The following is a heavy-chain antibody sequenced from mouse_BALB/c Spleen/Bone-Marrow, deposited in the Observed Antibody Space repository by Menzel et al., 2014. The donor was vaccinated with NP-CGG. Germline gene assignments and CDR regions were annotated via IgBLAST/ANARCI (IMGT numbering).Heavy chain of an antibody. CDR3: SKDGGYDYSYYFDY. Sequence: EVHLVESGGGLVKPGGSLKLSCAASGFTFSSYSMSWVRQTPEKRLEWVATISSGGHYTYYPDSVKGRFTISRDNAKSTLYLRMSSLKSEDTAMYYCSKDGGYDYSYYFDYWVQGTTLTVSS. D-gene: IGHD2-4*01. CDR1: GFTFSSYS. V-gene: IGHV5-6-4*01. J-gene: IGHJ2*01. CDR2: ISSGGHYT.